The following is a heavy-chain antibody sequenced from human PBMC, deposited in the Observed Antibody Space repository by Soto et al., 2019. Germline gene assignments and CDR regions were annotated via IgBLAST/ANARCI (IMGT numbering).Heavy chain of an antibody. D-gene: IGHD2-2*02. CDR3: ARDQWAVVPAAIRDFYVMDV. J-gene: IGHJ6*02. CDR1: GVSCGVSAC. CDR2: IFYNGTT. Sequence: FVTLSLTCTVAGVSCGVSACWTLIRQAPGKGLEWIGCIFYNGTTNYNPSLRSPVTISVDTSKNQFSLKVTSVTAADTAVYYCARDQWAVVPAAIRDFYVMDVWGQGTTVTVSS. V-gene: IGHV4-61*01.